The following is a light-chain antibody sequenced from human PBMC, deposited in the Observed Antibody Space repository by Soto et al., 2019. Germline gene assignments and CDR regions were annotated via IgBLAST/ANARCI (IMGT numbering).Light chain of an antibody. CDR3: CSYAGSYTV. Sequence: QSVLTQPRSVSGSPGQSVTISCTGTSSDVGGYNYASWYQQHPGKAPKLMIYDVSKRPSGVPDRFSGSKSGNTASLTISGLQAEDEADYYCCSYAGSYTVFGGGTKVTVL. CDR2: DVS. CDR1: SSDVGGYNY. V-gene: IGLV2-11*01. J-gene: IGLJ2*01.